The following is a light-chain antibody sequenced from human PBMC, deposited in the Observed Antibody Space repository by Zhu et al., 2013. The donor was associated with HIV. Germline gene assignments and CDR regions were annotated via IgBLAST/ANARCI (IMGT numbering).Light chain of an antibody. CDR1: QVTRNW. CDR3: QQYSTYFPT. J-gene: IGKJ2*01. CDR2: KAS. V-gene: IGKV1-5*03. Sequence: DIQLTQSPSILSASVGDTVTITCRASQVTRNWLAWFQQKPGRAPKLLIYKASTLEYGVPGRFSGSGSGTEFTLTISSLQIDDFSVYHCQQYSTYFPTFGPGTKLEI.